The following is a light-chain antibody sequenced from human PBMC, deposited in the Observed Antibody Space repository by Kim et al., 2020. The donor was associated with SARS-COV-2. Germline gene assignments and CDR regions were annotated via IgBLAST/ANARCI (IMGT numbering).Light chain of an antibody. V-gene: IGLV2-8*01. CDR3: SSYAGSNIYV. CDR2: DVN. J-gene: IGLJ1*01. Sequence: GQSVTVSCTGTRTAVGGYNSVSWYQQQQGKAPKLMISDVNKRPSGVPDRFSGSKSGNTASLTVSGLQPEDEADYYCSSYAGSNIYVFGTGTKVTVL. CDR1: RTAVGGYNS.